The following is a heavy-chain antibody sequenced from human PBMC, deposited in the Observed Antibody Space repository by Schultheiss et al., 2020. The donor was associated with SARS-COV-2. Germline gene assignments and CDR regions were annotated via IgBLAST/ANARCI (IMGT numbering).Heavy chain of an antibody. CDR2: ISGSGGST. CDR3: AKDEIGYCSSTSCYTSGMDV. CDR1: GFTFSSYA. D-gene: IGHD2-2*02. V-gene: IGHV3-23*01. J-gene: IGHJ6*02. Sequence: GGSLRLSCAASGFTFSSYAISWVRQAPGKGLEWVSAISGSGGSTYYADSVKGRFTISRDNSKNTLYLQMNSLRAEDTAVYYCAKDEIGYCSSTSCYTSGMDVWGQGTTVTVSS.